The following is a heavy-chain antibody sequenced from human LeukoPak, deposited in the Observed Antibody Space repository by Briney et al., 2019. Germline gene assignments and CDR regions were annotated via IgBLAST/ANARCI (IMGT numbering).Heavy chain of an antibody. J-gene: IGHJ4*02. CDR1: GFTFDDYT. V-gene: IGHV3-43*01. Sequence: GGSLRLSCGASGFTFDDYTMHWVRQAPGKGLEWVSLISWDGGSTYYADSVKGRFTISRDNSKNSLYLQMNSLRTEDTALYYCAKGGLRSPVDYWGQGTLVTVSS. CDR2: ISWDGGST. D-gene: IGHD5-12*01. CDR3: AKGGLRSPVDY.